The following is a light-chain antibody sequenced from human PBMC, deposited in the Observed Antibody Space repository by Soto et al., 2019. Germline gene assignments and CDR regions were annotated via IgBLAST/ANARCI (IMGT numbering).Light chain of an antibody. J-gene: IGKJ1*01. CDR1: QSISRY. V-gene: IGKV1-39*01. CDR2: AAS. Sequence: DIQMTQSPSSLSASVGDRVTITCRASQSISRYLNWYLQKPGKSPNLLIYAASSLQSGVPSRFSGSGSVTDFTLTISSLQPEDFATYYCQQSYSIPWTFGQGTKVEIK. CDR3: QQSYSIPWT.